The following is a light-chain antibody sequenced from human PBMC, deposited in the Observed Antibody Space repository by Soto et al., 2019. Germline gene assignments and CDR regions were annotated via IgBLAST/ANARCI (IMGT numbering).Light chain of an antibody. V-gene: IGKV2-28*01. J-gene: IGKJ1*01. CDR3: MQPLQSWT. CDR2: LGS. Sequence: DIVVTQSRPSLPFTGLEPASISCRSSQSLLHSNGYNYLDWYLQKPGQSPQLLIYLGSNRASGVPDRFSGSGSGTDFTLKISRVEAEDVGVYYCMQPLQSWTFGQGTKVDIK. CDR1: QSLLHSNGYNY.